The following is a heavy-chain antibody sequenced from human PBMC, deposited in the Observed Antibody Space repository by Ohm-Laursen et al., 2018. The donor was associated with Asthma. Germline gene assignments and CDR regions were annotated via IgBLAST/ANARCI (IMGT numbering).Heavy chain of an antibody. D-gene: IGHD2-2*01. CDR3: ARDLNEDRSRKSQSLNGVVVVPAATVYYYGMDV. CDR2: IIPIFGTA. J-gene: IGHJ6*02. V-gene: IGHV1-69*13. CDR1: GYTFTSYY. Sequence: GATVKISCKASGYTFTSYYMHWVRQAPGQGLEWMGGIIPIFGTANYAQKFQGRVTITADESTSTAYMELSSLRSDDTAVYYCARDLNEDRSRKSQSLNGVVVVPAATVYYYGMDVWGQGTTVTVSS.